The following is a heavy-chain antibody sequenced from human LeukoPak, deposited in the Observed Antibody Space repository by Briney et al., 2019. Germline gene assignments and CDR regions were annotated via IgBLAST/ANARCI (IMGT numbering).Heavy chain of an antibody. CDR1: GLTFSVSA. D-gene: IGHD6-25*01. CDR3: THPAYYYNVDV. J-gene: IGHJ6*04. V-gene: IGHV3-73*01. CDR2: IKTKADNYAT. Sequence: GGSLKLSCSASGLTFSVSAIHWVRQASGKGLEWVGRIKTKADNYATAYAASVKGRFTISRDDSTNAAYLQMNSLKTEDTAVYYCTHPAYYYNVDVWGKGTTVTVSS.